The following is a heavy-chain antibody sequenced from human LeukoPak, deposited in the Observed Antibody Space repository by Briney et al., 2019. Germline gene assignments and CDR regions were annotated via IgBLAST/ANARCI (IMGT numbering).Heavy chain of an antibody. CDR1: GFTFSNAW. V-gene: IGHV3-15*01. CDR2: IKSKTDGGTT. Sequence: GGSLRLSCAASGFTFSNAWMSWVRQAPGKGLEWVGRIKSKTDGGTTDYAAPVKGRFTISRDDSKNTLYLRMNSLKTEDTAVYYCTTDTPYYYDSSGYYYYYYMDVWGKGTTVTVSS. J-gene: IGHJ6*03. CDR3: TTDTPYYYDSSGYYYYYYMDV. D-gene: IGHD3-22*01.